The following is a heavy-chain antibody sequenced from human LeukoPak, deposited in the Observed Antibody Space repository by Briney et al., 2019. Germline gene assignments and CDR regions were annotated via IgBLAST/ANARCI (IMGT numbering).Heavy chain of an antibody. CDR2: IYYSGST. CDR1: GGSLSSYY. CDR3: AREWNYSYYYYMDV. Sequence: SETLSLTCTVSGGSLSSYYWSWIRQPPGKGLEWIGYIYYSGSTNYNPSLKSRVTISVGTSKNQFSLNLSSVTAADTAVYYCAREWNYSYYYYMDVWGKGTTVTISS. J-gene: IGHJ6*03. V-gene: IGHV4-59*12.